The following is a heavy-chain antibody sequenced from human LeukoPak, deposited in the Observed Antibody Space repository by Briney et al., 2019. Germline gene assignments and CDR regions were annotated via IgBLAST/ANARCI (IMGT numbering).Heavy chain of an antibody. D-gene: IGHD3-22*01. Sequence: SETLSLTCAVYGGSFSGYHWAWIRQSPGKGLEWIGDINPSGRTYYNPSLNSRLTISVDTSKNQFSLKLRSVTAADTAVYYCARGRHDITMIVVVMTSVSYYLDVWGKGTTVT. CDR2: INPSGRT. CDR3: ARGRHDITMIVVVMTSVSYYLDV. CDR1: GGSFSGYH. J-gene: IGHJ6*03. V-gene: IGHV4-34*01.